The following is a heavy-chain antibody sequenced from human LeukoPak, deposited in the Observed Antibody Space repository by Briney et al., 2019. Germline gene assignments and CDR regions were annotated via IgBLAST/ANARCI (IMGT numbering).Heavy chain of an antibody. V-gene: IGHV1-69*13. CDR2: IIPIFGTA. J-gene: IGHJ4*02. D-gene: IGHD5-12*01. CDR3: ARDNIGREYRGYSGYEHNY. Sequence: ASVKVSCKASGGTFSSYAISWVRQAPGQGLEWMGGIIPIFGTANYAQKFQGRVTITADESTSTAYMELSSLGSEDTAVYYCARDNIGREYRGYSGYEHNYWGQGTLVTASS. CDR1: GGTFSSYA.